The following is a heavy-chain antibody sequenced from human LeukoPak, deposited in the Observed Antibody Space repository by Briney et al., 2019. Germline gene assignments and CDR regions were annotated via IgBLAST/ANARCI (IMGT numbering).Heavy chain of an antibody. J-gene: IGHJ4*02. D-gene: IGHD3-10*01. CDR2: ISWNSGSI. CDR1: GFTFDDYA. CDR3: AKDDGFSY. Sequence: GGSLRLSCAASGFTFDDYAMHWVRQAPGKGLEWVSGISWNSGSIGYADSVKGRFTISRDNAKNSLYLQMNSLRAEDTALYYCAKDDGFSYWGQGTLVTVSS. V-gene: IGHV3-9*01.